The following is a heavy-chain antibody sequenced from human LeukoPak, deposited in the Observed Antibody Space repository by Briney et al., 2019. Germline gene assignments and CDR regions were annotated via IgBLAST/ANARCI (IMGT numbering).Heavy chain of an antibody. CDR1: GYIFTNYW. J-gene: IGHJ4*02. D-gene: IGHD2-2*01. CDR2: MYPRDSET. CDR3: GLVKGFSLDY. Sequence: GESLKISCKGSGYIFTNYWIGWVRQMPGKGLEWIGIMYPRDSETRYSPSFQGQATMSVDKSTNTAYLQWSSLKASDTAMYYCGLVKGFSLDYRGQGTLVTVSS. V-gene: IGHV5-51*01.